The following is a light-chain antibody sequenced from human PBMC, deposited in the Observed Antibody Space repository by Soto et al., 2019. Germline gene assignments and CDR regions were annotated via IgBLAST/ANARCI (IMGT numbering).Light chain of an antibody. J-gene: IGLJ1*01. CDR2: EVV. Sequence: QSVLAQPPSASGSPGQSVTISCNGTKNDIGVYDFVSWYQHHPGKAPRLIIYEVVQRPSGVPDRFSGSKSGNTASLTVSGLQAADEADYFCKSYAGSNTYVFGSGT. V-gene: IGLV2-8*01. CDR1: KNDIGVYDF. CDR3: KSYAGSNTYV.